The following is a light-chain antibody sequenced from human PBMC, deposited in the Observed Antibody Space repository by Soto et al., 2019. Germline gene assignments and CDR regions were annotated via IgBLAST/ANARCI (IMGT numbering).Light chain of an antibody. V-gene: IGLV2-14*03. CDR1: NSDIGGYDF. CDR3: VSYTTSASYV. Sequence: QSVLTQPASVSGSPGQSITISCTGTNSDIGGYDFVSWYQQHPGKAPKLMIYDINNRPSGVSNRFSGSKSGNTASLTISGLQAEDEADYYCVSYTTSASYVFGTGTKVTVL. J-gene: IGLJ1*01. CDR2: DIN.